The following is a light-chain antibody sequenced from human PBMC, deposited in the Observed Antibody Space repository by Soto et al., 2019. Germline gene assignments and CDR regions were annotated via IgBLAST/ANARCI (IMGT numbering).Light chain of an antibody. CDR3: SSYTSSSTLVV. Sequence: QSALTQPASVSGSPGQSITISCTGTSSDVGGYNYVSWYQQHPGKAPKLMIYDVSNRPSGVSNRFSGYKSGNTASLTISGIQAEDEADYSCSSYTSSSTLVVFGGGTKLTVL. V-gene: IGLV2-14*01. CDR2: DVS. J-gene: IGLJ2*01. CDR1: SSDVGGYNY.